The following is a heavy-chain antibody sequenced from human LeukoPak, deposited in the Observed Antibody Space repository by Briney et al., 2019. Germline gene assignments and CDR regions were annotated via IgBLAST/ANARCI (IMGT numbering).Heavy chain of an antibody. Sequence: SVKVSCKASGSTFSSYAISWVRQAPGQGLEWMGGIIPIFGTANYAQKFQGRVTITADESTSTAYMELSSLRSEDTAVYYCARHCSGGSCYSGEYYMDVWGKGTTVTVSS. D-gene: IGHD2-15*01. CDR1: GSTFSSYA. CDR2: IIPIFGTA. CDR3: ARHCSGGSCYSGEYYMDV. V-gene: IGHV1-69*13. J-gene: IGHJ6*03.